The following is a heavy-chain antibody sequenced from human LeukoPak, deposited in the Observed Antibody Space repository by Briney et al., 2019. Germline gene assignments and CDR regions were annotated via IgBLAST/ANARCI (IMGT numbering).Heavy chain of an antibody. CDR1: GYTFTSYY. D-gene: IGHD6-19*01. CDR3: ARDQPTYSSGWHLYFDY. V-gene: IGHV1-46*01. CDR2: INPSGGST. Sequence: ASVKVSCKASGYTFTSYYMHWVRQAPGQGLEWMGIINPSGGSTSYAQKFQGRVTMTRDTSTSTVYMELSSLRSEDTAVYYCARDQPTYSSGWHLYFDYWGQGTLVTVSS. J-gene: IGHJ4*02.